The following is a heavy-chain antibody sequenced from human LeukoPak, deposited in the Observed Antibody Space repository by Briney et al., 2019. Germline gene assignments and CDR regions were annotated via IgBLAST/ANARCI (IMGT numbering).Heavy chain of an antibody. CDR1: GYTFTSYD. CDR2: MNPNGGNT. J-gene: IGHJ4*02. V-gene: IGHV1-8*01. Sequence: ASVKVSCKASGYTFTSYDINWVRQATGQGLEWMGWMNPNGGNTGYAPRFQGRVTMTRDTSISTAYMELSSLTSDDTAVYYCARGTRGYRGYDAYYWGQGTLVTVSS. D-gene: IGHD5-12*01. CDR3: ARGTRGYRGYDAYY.